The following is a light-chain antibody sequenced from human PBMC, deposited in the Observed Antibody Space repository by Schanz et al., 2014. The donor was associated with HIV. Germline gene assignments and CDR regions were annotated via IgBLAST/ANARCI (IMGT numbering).Light chain of an antibody. CDR2: SNN. V-gene: IGLV1-40*01. CDR1: SSNIGAGYN. J-gene: IGLJ7*01. Sequence: QSVLTQPPSVSGAPGQRVTISCTGSSSNIGAGYNVHWYQQLPGTAPKLLIYSNNQRPSGVPDRFSGSKSGTSASLAITGLQAEDEADYYCQSYDSSLSGSVFGGGTQLTVL. CDR3: QSYDSSLSGSV.